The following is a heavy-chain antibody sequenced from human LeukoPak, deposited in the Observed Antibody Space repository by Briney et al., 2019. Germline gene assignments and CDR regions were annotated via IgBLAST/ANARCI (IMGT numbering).Heavy chain of an antibody. V-gene: IGHV1-18*01. CDR3: AGDSDFWSGYYPLENPKNIDY. CDR2: ISAYNGNT. D-gene: IGHD3-3*01. J-gene: IGHJ4*02. Sequence: ASVKVSCKASGYTFTSYGISWVRQAPGQGLEWMGWISAYNGNTNYAQKPQGRVTMTTDTSTSTAYMELRSLRSDDTAVYYCAGDSDFWSGYYPLENPKNIDYWGQGTLVTVSS. CDR1: GYTFTSYG.